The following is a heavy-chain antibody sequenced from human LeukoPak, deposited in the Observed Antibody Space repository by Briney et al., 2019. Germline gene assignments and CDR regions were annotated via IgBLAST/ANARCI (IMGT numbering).Heavy chain of an antibody. CDR1: GGSLSSYY. Sequence: SETLSLTCTVSGGSLSSYYWSWIRQPPGKGLEWIGYIYYSGSTNYNPSLKSRVTISVDTSKNQLSLKLSSVTAADTAVYYCAKFLYLYSYGCLDYWGQGTPVTVSS. CDR2: IYYSGST. D-gene: IGHD5-18*01. CDR3: AKFLYLYSYGCLDY. J-gene: IGHJ4*02. V-gene: IGHV4-59*01.